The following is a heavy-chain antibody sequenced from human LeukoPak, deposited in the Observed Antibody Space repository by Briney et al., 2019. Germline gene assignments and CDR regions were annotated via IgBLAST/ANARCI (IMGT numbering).Heavy chain of an antibody. CDR2: ISSRSSTI. CDR1: GFTFSTYN. V-gene: IGHV3-48*02. CDR3: ARRFDS. J-gene: IGHJ4*02. Sequence: GGSLRLSCAASGFTFSTYNMNWVRQAPGKGLEWVSYISSRSSTIYYADSVKGRFTISRDDAKNSLYLQMNNLRDEDTAVYYCARRFDSWGQGTLVTVSS.